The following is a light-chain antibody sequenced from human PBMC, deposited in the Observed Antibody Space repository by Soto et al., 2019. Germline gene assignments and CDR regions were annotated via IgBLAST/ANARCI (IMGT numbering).Light chain of an antibody. CDR1: QSVLYTSNNKNY. CDR2: WAS. V-gene: IGKV4-1*01. Sequence: DIVMTQSPDSLAVSLGERATINCKSSQSVLYTSNNKNYLAWYQQKPGQPPKLLISWASTRESGVPDRFSGGGSGTDFILTISSLQAEDVAVYYCQQYYSAPHFGPGTTVEIK. CDR3: QQYYSAPH. J-gene: IGKJ3*01.